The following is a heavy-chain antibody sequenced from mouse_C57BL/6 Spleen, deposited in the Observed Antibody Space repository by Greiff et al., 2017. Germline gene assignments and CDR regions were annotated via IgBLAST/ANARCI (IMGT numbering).Heavy chain of an antibody. CDR2: IDPEDGET. CDR1: GFNIKDYY. V-gene: IGHV14-2*01. Sequence: VQLQQSGAELVKPGASVKLSCTASGFNIKDYYMHWVKQRTEQGLEWIGRIDPEDGETKYAPKFPGKATITADTSSNTAYLQLSSLTSEDTAVYYCASVATDYYAMDYWGQGTSVTVSS. CDR3: ASVATDYYAMDY. D-gene: IGHD1-1*01. J-gene: IGHJ4*01.